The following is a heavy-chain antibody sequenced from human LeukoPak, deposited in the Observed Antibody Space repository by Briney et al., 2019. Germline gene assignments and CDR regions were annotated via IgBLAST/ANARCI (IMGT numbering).Heavy chain of an antibody. CDR2: ISGGGGTT. D-gene: IGHD3-22*01. CDR3: ANNYYDSGGSRAFDY. J-gene: IGHJ4*02. Sequence: PGGSLRLSCAASGFTFSNSAMSWVRQAPGKGLEWVSTISGGGGTTYYADSVEGRFTISRDNSENTLYLQMNNLRAEDTAVYYCANNYYDSGGSRAFDYWGQGTLVTVSS. CDR1: GFTFSNSA. V-gene: IGHV3-23*01.